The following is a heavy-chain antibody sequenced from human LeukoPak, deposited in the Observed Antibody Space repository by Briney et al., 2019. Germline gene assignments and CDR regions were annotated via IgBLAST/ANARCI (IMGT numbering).Heavy chain of an antibody. CDR3: ARDAVGRPPTYVWGSYRPTNWFDP. CDR1: GGTFSSYT. CDR2: IIPILGIA. Sequence: ASVKVSCKASGGTFSSYTISWVRQAPGQGLEWMGRIIPILGIANYAQKFQGRVTITADKSTSTAYMELSSLRSEDTAVYYCARDAVGRPPTYVWGSYRPTNWFDPWGQGTLVTVSS. J-gene: IGHJ5*02. D-gene: IGHD3-16*02. V-gene: IGHV1-69*04.